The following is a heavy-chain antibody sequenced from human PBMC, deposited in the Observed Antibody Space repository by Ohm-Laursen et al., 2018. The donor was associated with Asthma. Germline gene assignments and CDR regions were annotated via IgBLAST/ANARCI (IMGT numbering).Heavy chain of an antibody. Sequence: SLRLSCAASGFTFSSYGMHWVRQAPGKGLEWVAVISYDGSNKYYADSVKGRFTISRDNSKNTLYLQMNSLRAEDTAIYYSAKRYCTNTNCQRVIDYWGQGTLVTVSS. V-gene: IGHV3-30*18. CDR1: GFTFSSYG. J-gene: IGHJ4*02. CDR3: AKRYCTNTNCQRVIDY. CDR2: ISYDGSNK. D-gene: IGHD2-2*01.